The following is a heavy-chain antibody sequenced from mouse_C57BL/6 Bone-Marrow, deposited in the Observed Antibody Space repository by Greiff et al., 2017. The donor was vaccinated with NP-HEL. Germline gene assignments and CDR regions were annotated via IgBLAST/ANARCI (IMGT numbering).Heavy chain of an antibody. Sequence: DVKLVESGGDLVKPGGSLKLSCAASGFTFSSYGMSWVRQTPDKRLEWVATISSGGSYTYYPDSVKGRFTISRDNAKNTLYLQMSSLKSEDTAMYYCARPLGYFDVWGTGTTVTVSS. V-gene: IGHV5-6*02. CDR1: GFTFSSYG. J-gene: IGHJ1*03. CDR3: ARPLGYFDV. CDR2: ISSGGSYT.